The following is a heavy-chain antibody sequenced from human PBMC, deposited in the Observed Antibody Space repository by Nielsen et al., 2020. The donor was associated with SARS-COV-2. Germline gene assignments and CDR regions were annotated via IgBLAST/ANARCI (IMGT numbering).Heavy chain of an antibody. CDR1: GFSFRSYG. CDR3: AKDSSIDGYYYYTGMDA. CDR2: IWHDGSNK. J-gene: IGHJ6*02. D-gene: IGHD5-24*01. Sequence: GESLKISCAAHGFSFRSYGMHWVRQAPGKGLEWVAVIWHDGSNKYYGDSVKGRFTVSRDNSKNTLFLQMTSLGAEDTAVYYCAKDSSIDGYYYYTGMDAWGQGTTVTVSS. V-gene: IGHV3-33*03.